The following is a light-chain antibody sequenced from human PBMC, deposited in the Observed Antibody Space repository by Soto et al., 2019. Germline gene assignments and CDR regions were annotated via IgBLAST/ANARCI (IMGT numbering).Light chain of an antibody. CDR3: HQYGSSLWT. J-gene: IGKJ1*01. Sequence: EIVLTQSPGTLSLSPEERATLSCRANQSVSSSYLAWYQQKPGQAPRLLIYGASSRATGIPDRFSGSGSGTDFTLTISRLEPEDFAVYYCHQYGSSLWTFGQGTKVEIK. CDR2: GAS. V-gene: IGKV3-20*01. CDR1: QSVSSSY.